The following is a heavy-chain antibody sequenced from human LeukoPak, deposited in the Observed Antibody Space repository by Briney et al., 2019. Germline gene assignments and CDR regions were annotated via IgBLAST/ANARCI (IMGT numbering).Heavy chain of an antibody. V-gene: IGHV3-23*01. D-gene: IGHD6-19*01. CDR2: ISGSDGST. J-gene: IGHJ4*02. CDR1: GFTFSTYG. CDR3: AKVKEMFSSGSYYFDY. Sequence: GGSLRLSCAASGFTFSTYGMSWVRQAPGKGLEWVSGISGSDGSTYYADSVKGRFTISRDNSKNTLYLQMNSLRAEDTAVYYCAKVKEMFSSGSYYFDYWGPGTLVTVSS.